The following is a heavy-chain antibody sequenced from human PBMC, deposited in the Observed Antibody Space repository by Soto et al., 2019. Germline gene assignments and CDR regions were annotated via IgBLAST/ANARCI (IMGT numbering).Heavy chain of an antibody. CDR2: INDTGNI. J-gene: IGHJ6*03. CDR1: GGSFSGYQ. D-gene: IGHD3-10*01. Sequence: QVQLQQWGAGLLKPSETLSLTCAVYGGSFSGYQWTWIRQTPGKVLEWIGEINDTGNINYNPSLTSRVTIFIDTPKKQISLKLSSVTAADTAVYYCARGLIVWFGELSRRGGYYYYMDVWGKGTTVTVSS. CDR3: ARGLIVWFGELSRRGGYYYYMDV. V-gene: IGHV4-34*01.